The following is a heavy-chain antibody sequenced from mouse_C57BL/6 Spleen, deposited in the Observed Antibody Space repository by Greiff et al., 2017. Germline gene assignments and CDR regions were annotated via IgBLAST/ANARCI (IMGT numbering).Heavy chain of an antibody. V-gene: IGHV7-1*01. J-gene: IGHJ1*03. CDR1: GFTFSDFY. Sequence: EVKLVESGGGLVQSGRSLRLSCATSGFTFSDFYMEWVRQAPGKGLEWIAASRNKANDYTTEYSASVQGRFIVSRDTSQSILYLQMNALRAEDTAIYYCARAYYDYPYWYFDVWGTGTTVTVSS. CDR2: SRNKANDYTT. CDR3: ARAYYDYPYWYFDV. D-gene: IGHD2-4*01.